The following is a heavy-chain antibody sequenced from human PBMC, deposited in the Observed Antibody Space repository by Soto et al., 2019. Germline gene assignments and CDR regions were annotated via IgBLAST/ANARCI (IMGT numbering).Heavy chain of an antibody. D-gene: IGHD3-22*01. V-gene: IGHV3-11*01. J-gene: IGHJ4*02. CDR1: GFTFSDYY. CDR2: ISSSGNTI. Sequence: QVQLVESGGGLVQTSGSLRIACVASGFTFSDYYMSWVRQAPRKGLEWVSYISSSGNTIYYADSVKGRFTISRDNAKNSVYLQMNSLRAEDTALYFCAKMSSENYYDPVFSWGQGTLVTVSS. CDR3: AKMSSENYYDPVFS.